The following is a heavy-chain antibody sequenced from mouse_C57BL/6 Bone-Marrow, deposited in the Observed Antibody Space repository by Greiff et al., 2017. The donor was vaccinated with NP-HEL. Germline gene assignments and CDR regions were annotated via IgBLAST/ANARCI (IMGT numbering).Heavy chain of an antibody. D-gene: IGHD2-3*01. Sequence: VQLQQSGPELVKPGASVKISCKASGYAFSSSWMNWVKQRPGKGLEWIGRIYPGDGDTNSNGKFSGKATLTADKSSRTAYMQLISLTSEDSAVYFCARLYDGYPYWYFDVWGTGTTVTVSS. CDR3: ARLYDGYPYWYFDV. V-gene: IGHV1-82*01. J-gene: IGHJ1*03. CDR1: GYAFSSSW. CDR2: IYPGDGDT.